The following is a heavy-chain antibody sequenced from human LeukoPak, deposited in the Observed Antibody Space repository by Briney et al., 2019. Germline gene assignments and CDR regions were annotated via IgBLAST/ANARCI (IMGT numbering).Heavy chain of an antibody. CDR2: ISAYNGNT. Sequence: GASVKVSCKASGYTFTSYGISWVRQAPGQGLEWMGWISAYNGNTNYAQELQGRVTMTTDTSTSTAYMELRSLRSDDTAVYYCARCGYSSSWGLEYYYYYGMDVWGQGTTVTVSS. CDR3: ARCGYSSSWGLEYYYYYGMDV. CDR1: GYTFTSYG. J-gene: IGHJ6*02. D-gene: IGHD6-13*01. V-gene: IGHV1-18*01.